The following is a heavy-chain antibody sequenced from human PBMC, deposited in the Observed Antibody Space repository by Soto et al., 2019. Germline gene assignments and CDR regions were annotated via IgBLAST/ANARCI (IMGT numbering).Heavy chain of an antibody. V-gene: IGHV3-53*05. CDR3: AKFGPKEDSSGWGYYYYYGMDV. CDR2: IYSGGST. D-gene: IGHD6-19*01. CDR1: GFTVSSNY. Sequence: PGGSLRLSCAASGFTVSSNYMSWVRQAPGKGLEWVSVIYSGGSTYYADSVKGRFTISRDNSKNTLYLQMNSLRAEDTAVYYCAKFGPKEDSSGWGYYYYYGMDVWGQGTTVTVSS. J-gene: IGHJ6*02.